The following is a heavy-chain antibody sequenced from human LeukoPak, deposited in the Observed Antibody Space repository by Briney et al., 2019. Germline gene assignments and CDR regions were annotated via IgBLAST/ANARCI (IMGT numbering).Heavy chain of an antibody. CDR2: ISSSSSYI. D-gene: IGHD3-22*01. J-gene: IGHJ5*02. CDR3: ARDGDYYDSSGGWFDP. V-gene: IGHV3-21*01. Sequence: GGSLRLSCAASGFTFSSYSMNWVRQAPGKGLEWVSSISSSSSYIYYADSVKGRFTISRDNAKNSLYLQMNSLRAEDTAVYYCARDGDYYDSSGGWFDPWGQGTLVTVSS. CDR1: GFTFSSYS.